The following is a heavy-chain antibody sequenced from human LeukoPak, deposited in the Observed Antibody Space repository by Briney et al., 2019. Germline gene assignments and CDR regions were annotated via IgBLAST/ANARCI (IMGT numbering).Heavy chain of an antibody. V-gene: IGHV3-11*04. CDR3: ARRYCSSTSCSLYYYYYYYMDV. CDR2: ISSSGSTI. CDR1: GFTFSDYY. J-gene: IGHJ6*03. D-gene: IGHD2-2*01. Sequence: GGSLRLSCAASGFTFSDYYMSWIRQAPGKGLEWVSYISSSGSTIYYADSVKGRFTISRDNSKNTLYLQMNSLRAEDTAVYYCARRYCSSTSCSLYYYYYYYMDVWGKGTTVTVSS.